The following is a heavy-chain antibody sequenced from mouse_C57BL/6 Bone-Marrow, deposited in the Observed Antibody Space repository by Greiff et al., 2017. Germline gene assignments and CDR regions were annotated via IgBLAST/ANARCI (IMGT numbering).Heavy chain of an antibody. Sequence: QVPLQVSGPGILQPSQTLSMSCSFSGFSLSTFGMGVGWIRQPSGKGLEWLVHTWWDDDKYYNPAPKSRLTISKDTSNNPVFHMNASVDTADTATYYCGRIYYGNITGYFDYWGQGTTLTVSS. CDR3: GRIYYGNITGYFDY. D-gene: IGHD2-1*01. CDR2: TWWDDDK. J-gene: IGHJ2*01. V-gene: IGHV8-8*01. CDR1: GFSLSTFGMG.